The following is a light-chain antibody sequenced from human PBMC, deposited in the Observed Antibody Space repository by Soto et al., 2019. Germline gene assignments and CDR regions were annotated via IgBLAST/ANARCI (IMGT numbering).Light chain of an antibody. CDR1: SSDVGRYNL. Sequence: QSALTQPASVSGSPGQSITISRTGSSSDVGRYNLVSWYQQHPGKAPKLMIYEDIERPSGVSNRFSGSKSGNTASLTISGLQTEDEADYYCCSYAGGTSVVFGGGTKLTVL. J-gene: IGLJ2*01. CDR3: CSYAGGTSVV. V-gene: IGLV2-23*01. CDR2: EDI.